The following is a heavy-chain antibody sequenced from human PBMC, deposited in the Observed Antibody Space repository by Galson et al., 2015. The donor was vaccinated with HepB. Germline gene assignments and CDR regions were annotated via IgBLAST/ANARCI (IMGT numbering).Heavy chain of an antibody. J-gene: IGHJ4*02. V-gene: IGHV3-53*01. Sequence: SLRLSCAASGFTVSSNYMSWVRQAPGKGLEWVSVTYSGGSTYYADSVKGRFTISRDNSKNTLYLQMNSLRAEDTAVYYCASNSRYSGYDYYFDYWGQGTLVTVSS. D-gene: IGHD5-12*01. CDR3: ASNSRYSGYDYYFDY. CDR1: GFTVSSNY. CDR2: TYSGGST.